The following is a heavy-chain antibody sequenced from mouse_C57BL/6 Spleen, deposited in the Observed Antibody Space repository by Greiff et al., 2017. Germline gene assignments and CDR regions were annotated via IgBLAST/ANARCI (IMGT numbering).Heavy chain of an antibody. D-gene: IGHD2-10*01. J-gene: IGHJ4*01. Sequence: VQLQQSGPELVKPGASVKISCKASGYAFSSSWMNWVKQRPGKGLEWIGRIYPGDGDTNYNGKFKGKATLTADKSSSTAYMQLSSLTSEDSAVYFCAREEAYYGNYAAQYSAVGYWGQGTSVTVSA. V-gene: IGHV1-82*01. CDR1: GYAFSSSW. CDR3: AREEAYYGNYAAQYSAVGY. CDR2: IYPGDGDT.